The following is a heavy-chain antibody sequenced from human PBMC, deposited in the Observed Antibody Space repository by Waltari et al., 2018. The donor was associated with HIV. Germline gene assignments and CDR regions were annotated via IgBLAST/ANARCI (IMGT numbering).Heavy chain of an antibody. J-gene: IGHJ4*02. CDR3: ARDRGGLRQPLDY. Sequence: QVQLVESGGGVVQPGRSLRLSWAASGLPFSRFGMHWVRQAPGKGLEWVSVIWFDGSKKFYADSVKGRFTISRDNSKNIVHLQMNSLRAEDTALYYCARDRGGLRQPLDYWGQGTLVTVSS. CDR1: GLPFSRFG. D-gene: IGHD3-16*01. CDR2: IWFDGSKK. V-gene: IGHV3-33*01.